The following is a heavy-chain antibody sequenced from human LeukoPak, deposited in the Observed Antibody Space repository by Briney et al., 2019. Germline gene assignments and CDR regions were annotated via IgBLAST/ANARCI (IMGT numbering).Heavy chain of an antibody. CDR1: GYTFTGYY. CDR3: ARVVLGYCSSTSCSMANYYYYMDV. Sequence: GASVKVSCKASGYTFTGYYMHWVRQAPGQGLEWMGWINPNSGGTNYAQKFQGRVTMTRDTSISTAYMELSRLRSDDTAVYYCARVVLGYCSSTSCSMANYYYYMDVWGKGTTVTVSS. V-gene: IGHV1-2*02. D-gene: IGHD2-2*01. CDR2: INPNSGGT. J-gene: IGHJ6*03.